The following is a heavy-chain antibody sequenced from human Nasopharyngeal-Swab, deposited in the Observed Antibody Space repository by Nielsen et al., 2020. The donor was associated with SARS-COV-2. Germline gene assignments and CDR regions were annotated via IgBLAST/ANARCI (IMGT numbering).Heavy chain of an antibody. J-gene: IGHJ3*02. CDR3: AREEVLGDAFDI. CDR2: ISYEGSNK. CDR1: GFTFSSYA. D-gene: IGHD4/OR15-4a*01. Sequence: GGSLRLSCAASGFTFSSYAMHWVRQAPGKGLEWVAVISYEGSNKYYADSVKGRFTISRDNSKNTLYLQMNSLRAEDTAVYYCAREEVLGDAFDIWGQGTMVTVSS. V-gene: IGHV3-30*04.